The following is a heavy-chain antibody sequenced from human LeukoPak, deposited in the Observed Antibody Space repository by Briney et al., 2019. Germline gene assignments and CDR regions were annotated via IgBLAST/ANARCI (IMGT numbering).Heavy chain of an antibody. V-gene: IGHV3-7*05. D-gene: IGHD6-13*01. Sequence: GGSLRLSCAASGFTLRNYWMSWVRQTPGKGLEWVANIKQDGSEKYYVDSVKGRFTISRDNAKNSLYLQMNSLRAEDTAVYYCARRPTYSSSWSSFDYWGQGTLVTVSS. CDR2: IKQDGSEK. CDR1: GFTLRNYW. CDR3: ARRPTYSSSWSSFDY. J-gene: IGHJ4*02.